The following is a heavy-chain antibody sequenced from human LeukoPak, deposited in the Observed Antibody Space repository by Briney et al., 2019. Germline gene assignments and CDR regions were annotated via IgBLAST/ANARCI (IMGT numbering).Heavy chain of an antibody. V-gene: IGHV3-48*03. J-gene: IGHJ4*02. CDR3: ARLWAAAAAFDY. CDR2: ISSSGSTI. D-gene: IGHD6-13*01. Sequence: PGGSLRLSCAASGFTFSSYEMNWVRQAPGKGLEWVSYISSSGSTIYYADSVKGRFTISRGNAKNSLYLQMNSLRAEDTAVYYCARLWAAAAAFDYWGQGTLVTVSS. CDR1: GFTFSSYE.